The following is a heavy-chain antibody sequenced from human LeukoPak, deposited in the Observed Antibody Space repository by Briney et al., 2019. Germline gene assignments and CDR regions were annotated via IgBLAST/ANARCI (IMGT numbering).Heavy chain of an antibody. V-gene: IGHV3-7*03. CDR3: TRVFGGYDVSDY. CDR2: IKKDGSQK. CDR1: GFTFSSFW. J-gene: IGHJ4*02. Sequence: PGGSLRLSCAASGFTFSSFWTSWVRQAPGKGLEWVANIKKDGSQKYYVDSVEGRFTISRDNAKNSLYLQMDRLRVDDTAEYYCTRVFGGYDVSDYWGQGTLVTVSS. D-gene: IGHD3-3*01.